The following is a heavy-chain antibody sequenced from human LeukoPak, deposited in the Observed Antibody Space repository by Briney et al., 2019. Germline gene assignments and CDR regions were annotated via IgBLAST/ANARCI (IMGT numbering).Heavy chain of an antibody. CDR1: GGSFSGYY. Sequence: KSSETLSLTCAVYGGSFSGYYWSWIRQPPGKGLEWIGEINHSGSTNYNPSLKSRVTISVDTSKNQFSLKLSSVTAADTAVYYCARAGLQFPPNYWGQGTLVTVSS. CDR3: ARAGLQFPPNY. D-gene: IGHD6-19*01. V-gene: IGHV4-34*01. J-gene: IGHJ4*02. CDR2: INHSGST.